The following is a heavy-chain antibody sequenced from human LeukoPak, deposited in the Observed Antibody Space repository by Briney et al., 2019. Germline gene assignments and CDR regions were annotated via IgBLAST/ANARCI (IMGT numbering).Heavy chain of an antibody. CDR2: IYNTGTT. Sequence: SETLSLTCSVSGYSISSGRFWGWIRRPPGKGLEWLGSIYNTGTTYLSPSLKNRLTLSVDTSRNQFSLKLTSMTAADTAMYYCAKTSSVAARGPFDIWGLGTVVTVSP. D-gene: IGHD6-6*01. J-gene: IGHJ3*02. CDR3: AKTSSVAARGPFDI. CDR1: GYSISSGRF. V-gene: IGHV4-38-2*01.